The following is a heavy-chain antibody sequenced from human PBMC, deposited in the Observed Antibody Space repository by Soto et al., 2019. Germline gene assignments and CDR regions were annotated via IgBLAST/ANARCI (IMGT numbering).Heavy chain of an antibody. D-gene: IGHD3-22*01. V-gene: IGHV3-11*05. CDR3: ARVSGGYYDSSGYFAD. CDR1: GFTFSDYY. Sequence: GGSLRLSCAASGFTFSDYYMSWIRQAPEKGLEWVSYISRISSYTNYADSVKGRFTISRDNAKNSLYLQMNSVRAEDTAVYYCARVSGGYYDSSGYFADCGRGTLVT. CDR2: ISRISSYT. J-gene: IGHJ4*02.